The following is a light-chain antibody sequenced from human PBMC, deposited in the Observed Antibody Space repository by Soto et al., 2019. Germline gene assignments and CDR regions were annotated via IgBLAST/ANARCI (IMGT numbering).Light chain of an antibody. V-gene: IGKV3-11*01. CDR1: QSVSNN. CDR2: DAS. Sequence: EIVLTQSPATLSLSPGERATVSCRASQSVSNNLGWYQQKAGQAPRLLIDDASNRATGIPARFSGSGSRTDFTLTIGSLGPEDLEVYYCQHGGTFGQRTRMEIK. CDR3: QHGGT. J-gene: IGKJ5*01.